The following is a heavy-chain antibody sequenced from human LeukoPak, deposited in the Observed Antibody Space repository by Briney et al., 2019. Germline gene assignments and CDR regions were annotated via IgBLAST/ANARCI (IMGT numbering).Heavy chain of an antibody. CDR1: GFTFSSYE. V-gene: IGHV3-48*03. J-gene: IGHJ5*02. D-gene: IGHD6-13*01. Sequence: GGALRLSFAASGFTFSSYEMNWVRQASGKGLEWVLYISSSGSTIYYADSVKGRFTISRDNAKNSLYLQMNSLRAEDTAVYYCARDEAAGSNWFDPWGQGTLVTVSS. CDR3: ARDEAAGSNWFDP. CDR2: ISSSGSTI.